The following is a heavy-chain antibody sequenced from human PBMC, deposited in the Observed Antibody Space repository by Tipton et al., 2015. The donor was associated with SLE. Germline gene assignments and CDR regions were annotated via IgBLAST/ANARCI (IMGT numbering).Heavy chain of an antibody. CDR1: GFTFSSYA. CDR2: ISGTADTT. J-gene: IGHJ4*02. V-gene: IGHV3-23*01. D-gene: IGHD2-8*02. CDR3: VRHYCDGGICYVDC. Sequence: GSLRLSCEASGFTFSSYAMSWVRQAPEKGLQWLLGISGTADTTEYANSVKGRFTISRDNFRNTLHLQMNSLRAEDTAVYYCVRHYCDGGICYVDCWGQGALVTVSS.